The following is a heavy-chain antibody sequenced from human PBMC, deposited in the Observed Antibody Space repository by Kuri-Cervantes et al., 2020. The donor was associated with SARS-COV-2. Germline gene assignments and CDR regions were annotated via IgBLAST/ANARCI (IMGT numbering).Heavy chain of an antibody. CDR2: TSSESTYI. J-gene: IGHJ6*03. V-gene: IGHV3-21*01. Sequence: GESLKISCAASGFTFSSHSMNWVRQAPGKGLEWVSCTSSESTYIYYVDSVKGRFTISRDNAKNSLYLQMNSLRAEDTAVYYCARAGGSGGTSNYYYYMDVWGKGTTVTVSS. CDR3: ARAGGSGGTSNYYYYMDV. D-gene: IGHD2-15*01. CDR1: GFTFSSHS.